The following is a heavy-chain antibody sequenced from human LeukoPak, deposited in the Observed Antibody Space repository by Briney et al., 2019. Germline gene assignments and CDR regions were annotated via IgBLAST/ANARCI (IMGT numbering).Heavy chain of an antibody. Sequence: ASVKVSCKASGYTLTSYDINWVRQATGQGLEWMGWMYPNSCNTRYAQKFQGRVTMTRYTTISTAYMELSRLRSDDTDEYYCARGVDTAPQSDAFDIWGQGTMVTVSS. J-gene: IGHJ3*02. CDR3: ARGVDTAPQSDAFDI. D-gene: IGHD5-18*01. CDR2: MYPNSCNT. V-gene: IGHV1-8*01. CDR1: GYTLTSYD.